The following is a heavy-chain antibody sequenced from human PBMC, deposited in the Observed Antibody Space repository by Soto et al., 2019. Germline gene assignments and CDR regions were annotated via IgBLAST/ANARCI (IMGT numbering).Heavy chain of an antibody. D-gene: IGHD2-15*01. CDR1: GFIVSDTY. CDR3: AREPRYCRGGSCSITGDAFDI. CDR2: ISNRGDT. V-gene: IGHV3-66*01. Sequence: PGGSLRLSCTASGFIVSDTYMNWVRQAPGKGLEWVSVISNRGDTHYADSVRGRFSLSRDIADNTLHLQMNNLRVEDTAAYYCAREPRYCRGGSCSITGDAFDIWGQGTMVTVSS. J-gene: IGHJ3*02.